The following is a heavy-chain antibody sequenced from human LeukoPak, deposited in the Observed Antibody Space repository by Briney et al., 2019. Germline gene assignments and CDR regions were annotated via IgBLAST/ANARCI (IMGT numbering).Heavy chain of an antibody. Sequence: GGSLRLSCAASGFIFSSYGMHWVRQAPGKGLEWVSSISSRSSYIYYADAVKGRFTISRDNAKNSLYLQMNSLRAEDTAVYYCARDRQNGDYDEVAFDIWGQGTMVTISS. J-gene: IGHJ3*02. CDR2: ISSRSSYI. CDR3: ARDRQNGDYDEVAFDI. V-gene: IGHV3-21*01. CDR1: GFIFSSYG. D-gene: IGHD4-17*01.